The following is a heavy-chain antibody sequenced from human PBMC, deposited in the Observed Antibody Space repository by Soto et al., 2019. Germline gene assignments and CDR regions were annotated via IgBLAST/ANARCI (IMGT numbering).Heavy chain of an antibody. V-gene: IGHV1-2*02. CDR3: ARGRDYDYVWGSYRSHPYFDY. Sequence: ASVKVSCKASGYTFTGYYMHWVRQAPGQGLEWMGWINPNSGGTNYAQKFQGRVTMTRDTSVSTAYMELSRLRSDDTAVYYCARGRDYDYVWGSYRSHPYFDYWGQGTLVTVSS. CDR2: INPNSGGT. J-gene: IGHJ4*02. D-gene: IGHD3-16*02. CDR1: GYTFTGYY.